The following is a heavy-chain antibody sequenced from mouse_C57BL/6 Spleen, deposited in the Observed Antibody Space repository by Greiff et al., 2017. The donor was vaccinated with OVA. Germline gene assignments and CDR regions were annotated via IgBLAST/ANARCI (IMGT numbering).Heavy chain of an antibody. Sequence: VQLQQSGAELARPGASVKLSCKASGYTFTSYGISWVKQRTGQGLEWIGEIYPRSGNTYYNEKFKGKATLTADKSSSTAYMELRSLTSEDSAVYFCARRDYGSSYHFDYWGQGTTLTVSS. CDR2: IYPRSGNT. D-gene: IGHD1-1*01. V-gene: IGHV1-81*01. CDR3: ARRDYGSSYHFDY. CDR1: GYTFTSYG. J-gene: IGHJ2*01.